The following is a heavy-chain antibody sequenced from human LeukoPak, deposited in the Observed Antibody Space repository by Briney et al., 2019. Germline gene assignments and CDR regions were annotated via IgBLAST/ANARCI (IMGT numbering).Heavy chain of an antibody. Sequence: SETLSPTCAVYGGSFSGYYWSWIRQPPGKGLEWIGEINHSGSTNYNPSLKSRVTISVDTSKNQFSLKLSSVTAADTAVYYCARGRRIYVVGVGGFDYWGQGTLVTVSS. J-gene: IGHJ4*02. CDR2: INHSGST. D-gene: IGHD1-26*01. V-gene: IGHV4-34*01. CDR3: ARGRRIYVVGVGGFDY. CDR1: GGSFSGYY.